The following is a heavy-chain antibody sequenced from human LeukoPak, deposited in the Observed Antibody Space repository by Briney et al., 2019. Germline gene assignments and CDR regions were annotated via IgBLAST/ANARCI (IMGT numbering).Heavy chain of an antibody. CDR2: ISYDGSNK. CDR1: EFTFGSYG. D-gene: IGHD3-10*01. Sequence: GGSLRLSCAASEFTFGSYGMHWVRQAPGKGLEWVAVISYDGSNKYCADSVKGRFTISRDNSKNTLYLQMNSLRAEDTAVYYCAKDYSTLPSFGESPLGYWGQGTLVTVSS. CDR3: AKDYSTLPSFGESPLGY. J-gene: IGHJ4*02. V-gene: IGHV3-30*18.